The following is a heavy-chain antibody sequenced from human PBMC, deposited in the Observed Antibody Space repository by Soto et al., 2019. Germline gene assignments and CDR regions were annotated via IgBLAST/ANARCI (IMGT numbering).Heavy chain of an antibody. CDR2: IHYSGST. CDR1: GGSVNIGTYY. V-gene: IGHV4-61*01. J-gene: IGHJ4*02. CDR3: TRGGDPYKTGH. Sequence: SETLSLTCTVPGGSVNIGTYYWSWFRQPPGKGLEWIGFIHYSGSTNYNPSLKGRVTMSVDTSKNQFSLKLSSVNTADTAIYYCTRGGDPYKTGHWGQGTLVTVSS. D-gene: IGHD2-21*01.